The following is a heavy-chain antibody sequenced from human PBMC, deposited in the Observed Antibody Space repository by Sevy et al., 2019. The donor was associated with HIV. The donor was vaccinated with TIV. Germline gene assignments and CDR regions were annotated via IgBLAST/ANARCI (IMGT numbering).Heavy chain of an antibody. V-gene: IGHV3-33*06. J-gene: IGHJ4*02. CDR2: TWYDGSTK. Sequence: GGSLRLSCAASGFTFSSYGMHWVRRAPGKGLEWVALTWYDGSTKFYADSVKGRFTISRDNSKNILSLQMNSLRAEDTAVYYCAKTGRVPWDYWGQGTLVTVSS. CDR1: GFTFSSYG. CDR3: AKTGRVPWDY.